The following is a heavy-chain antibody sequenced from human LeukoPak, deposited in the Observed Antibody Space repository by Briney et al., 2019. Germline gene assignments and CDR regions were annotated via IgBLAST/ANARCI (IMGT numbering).Heavy chain of an antibody. J-gene: IGHJ4*02. D-gene: IGHD2-2*01. V-gene: IGHV3-30*18. CDR1: GFTFSSYG. Sequence: GGSLRLSCAASGFTFSSYGMHWVRQAPGKGLEWVAVISYDGSNKYYADSVKGRFTISRDNSKNTLYLQMNSLRAEDTAEYYCAKDGEGYALDYWGQGTLVTVSS. CDR2: ISYDGSNK. CDR3: AKDGEGYALDY.